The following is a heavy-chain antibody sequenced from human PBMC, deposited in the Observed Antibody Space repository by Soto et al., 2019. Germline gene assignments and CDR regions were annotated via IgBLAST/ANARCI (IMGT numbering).Heavy chain of an antibody. V-gene: IGHV3-23*01. CDR2: ITDSGGDA. J-gene: IGHJ4*02. CDR1: GITFGVRA. CDR3: ARGSTDSYPGSRIFDF. Sequence: HPGGSLRLSCVASGITFGVRAMSWVRHAPGEGLEWVSTITDSGGDAKYADSVRGRFTISRDNSKNTLYLQMSSLRAEDSAVYYCARGSTDSYPGSRIFDFWGRGTLGTV. D-gene: IGHD3-10*01.